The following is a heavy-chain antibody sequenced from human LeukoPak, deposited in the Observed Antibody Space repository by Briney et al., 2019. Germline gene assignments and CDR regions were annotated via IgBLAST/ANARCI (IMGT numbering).Heavy chain of an antibody. CDR2: IKQDGSDK. J-gene: IGHJ4*02. V-gene: IGHV3-7*05. CDR3: ARDGIDY. CDR1: GFTFSSYW. Sequence: PGGSLRLSCSASGFTFSSYWMSWVRQAPGKGLEWVANIKQDGSDKYYVDSVKGRFTISRDNAKNSVYLQVNSLRVEDTAVYYCARDGIDYWGQGTLVTVSS.